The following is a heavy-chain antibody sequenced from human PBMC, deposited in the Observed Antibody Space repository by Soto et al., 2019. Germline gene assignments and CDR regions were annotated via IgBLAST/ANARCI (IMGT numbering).Heavy chain of an antibody. J-gene: IGHJ6*02. CDR1: GGSISSNY. CDR3: ARDVYGSSTSGYYYYGMDV. D-gene: IGHD2-2*01. CDR2: IYASGST. V-gene: IGHV4-4*07. Sequence: QVQLQESGPGLVKPSETLSLTCSVSGGSISSNYWSWIRQPAGKGLECIGRIYASGSTNYNPSLKSRVTMSVDTSKNQCSLKLSSVTAADTAVYYCARDVYGSSTSGYYYYGMDVWGQGTTVTVSS.